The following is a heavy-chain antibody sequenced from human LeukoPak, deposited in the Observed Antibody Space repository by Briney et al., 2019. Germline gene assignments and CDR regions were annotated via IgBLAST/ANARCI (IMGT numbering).Heavy chain of an antibody. CDR2: IIPIFGTA. D-gene: IGHD1-26*01. CDR1: GGTFSSYA. CDR3: ARDIGVGTMAYDY. V-gene: IGHV1-69*06. Sequence: ASGKVSCTASGGTFSSYAISWGRQAPGHRLEWMGRIIPIFGTANYAQKFQGRVTITADKSTSTAYMGLSSLRSEDTAVYYCARDIGVGTMAYDYWGQGTLVTVSS. J-gene: IGHJ4*02.